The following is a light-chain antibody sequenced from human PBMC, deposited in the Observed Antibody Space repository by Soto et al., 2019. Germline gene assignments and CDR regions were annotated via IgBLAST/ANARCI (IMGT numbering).Light chain of an antibody. J-gene: IGKJ4*01. CDR1: HDVIRN. CDR2: DAS. CDR3: QQYNSMLS. Sequence: DIQMTQSPSSLSASVGDRVTIACQSRHDVIRNLNWFQQKPREAPKLQIYDASNLERGVPSRFSASGSGTDFTFTISSLQPEDVATYYCQQYNSMLSFGGGTEIELK. V-gene: IGKV1-33*01.